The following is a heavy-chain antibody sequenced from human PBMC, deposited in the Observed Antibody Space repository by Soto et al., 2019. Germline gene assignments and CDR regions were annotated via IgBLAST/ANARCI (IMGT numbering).Heavy chain of an antibody. J-gene: IGHJ2*01. V-gene: IGHV3-48*01. CDR1: GFTFSSYS. CDR2: ISSSSSTI. Sequence: GGSLRLSCAASGFTFSSYSMNWVRQAPGKGLEWVSYISSSSSTIYYADSVKGRFTISRDNDKNSLYLQMNSLRAEDTAVYYCARVGPRGYSGYDYHGYWYFDLWGRGTLVTVSS. D-gene: IGHD5-12*01. CDR3: ARVGPRGYSGYDYHGYWYFDL.